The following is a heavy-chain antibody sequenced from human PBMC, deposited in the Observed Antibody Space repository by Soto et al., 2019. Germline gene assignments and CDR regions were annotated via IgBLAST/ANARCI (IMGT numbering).Heavy chain of an antibody. Sequence: QVQLQQWGAGLLKPSETLSLTCAVYGGSFSGYYWSWIRQPPGKGLEWIGEINHRGSTNYNPSPKSRVTISVDTSTNQFSLQLSSVTAAATAVYYCARVGFTWNDDYYGMDVWGQGTTVTVSS. CDR3: ARVGFTWNDDYYGMDV. CDR2: INHRGST. CDR1: GGSFSGYY. D-gene: IGHD1-20*01. J-gene: IGHJ6*02. V-gene: IGHV4-34*01.